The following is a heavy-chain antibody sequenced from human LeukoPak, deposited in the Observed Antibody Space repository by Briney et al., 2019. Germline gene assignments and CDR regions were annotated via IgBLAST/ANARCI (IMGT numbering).Heavy chain of an antibody. V-gene: IGHV3-23*01. J-gene: IGHJ4*02. CDR1: RSTFRPYG. CDR3: AKASSRWYFDG. CDR2: IGPSGGYT. D-gene: IGHD6-13*01. Sequence: GRCPRLSRAAARSTFRPYGFSWVRQAPGQGLESASVIGPSGGYTNYADSVKGRSTISRDDSKNTLYLQMNSLRAEDTAVYYCAKASSRWYFDGWGQGTLVTVSS.